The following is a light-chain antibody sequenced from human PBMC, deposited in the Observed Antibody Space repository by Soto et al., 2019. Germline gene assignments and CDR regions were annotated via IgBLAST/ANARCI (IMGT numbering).Light chain of an antibody. CDR3: QVWDRSSDQGV. J-gene: IGLJ1*01. CDR1: NVGSFR. Sequence: SSELTQPPSVSGAPGQTARITCGANNVGSFRVNWYQQKPGQAPVLVVYDDRDRPSGIPERFSGSNSENTAALTISGVEDGDEADYYCQVWDRSSDQGVFGTGTKVTVL. V-gene: IGLV3-21*02. CDR2: DDR.